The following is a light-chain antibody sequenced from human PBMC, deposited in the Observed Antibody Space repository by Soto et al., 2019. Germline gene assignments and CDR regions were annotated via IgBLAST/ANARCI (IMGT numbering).Light chain of an antibody. J-gene: IGLJ3*02. V-gene: IGLV2-8*01. CDR2: EVT. Sequence: QSALTQPPSASGSPGQSVTISCTGTSSDVGAYNYVSWYQQHAGTAPKLVIYEVTKRPSGVPDCFSGSKSANTASLTVSGLQAEDEADYYCSSFASSNTWVFGGGTKLTVL. CDR3: SSFASSNTWV. CDR1: SSDVGAYNY.